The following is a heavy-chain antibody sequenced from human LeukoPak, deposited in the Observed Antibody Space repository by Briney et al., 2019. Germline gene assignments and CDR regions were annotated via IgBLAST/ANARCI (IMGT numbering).Heavy chain of an antibody. CDR1: GGSISSSNYY. Sequence: SETLSLTCTVSGGSISSSNYYWGWIRQPPGKGLEWIGSIYHSGSTYYNPSLKSRVTTSVDTSKNQVSLRLSSVTAADTAVYYCARVGSYGDYEFDYWGQGTLVTVSS. CDR3: ARVGSYGDYEFDY. V-gene: IGHV4-39*01. J-gene: IGHJ4*02. CDR2: IYHSGST. D-gene: IGHD4-17*01.